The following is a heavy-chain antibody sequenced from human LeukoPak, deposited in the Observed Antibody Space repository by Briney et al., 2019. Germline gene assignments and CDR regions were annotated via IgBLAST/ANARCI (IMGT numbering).Heavy chain of an antibody. Sequence: SVKVSCKTSGGTFTSYAITWVRQAPGQGLEWMGKLIPISGTTNYAQKFQGRVTFTADESTSTAYMELSSLRSEDTALYYCARKLRLGVNWFDPWGQGTLVIVSS. D-gene: IGHD2-21*01. V-gene: IGHV1-69*15. CDR1: GGTFTSYA. J-gene: IGHJ5*02. CDR3: ARKLRLGVNWFDP. CDR2: LIPISGTT.